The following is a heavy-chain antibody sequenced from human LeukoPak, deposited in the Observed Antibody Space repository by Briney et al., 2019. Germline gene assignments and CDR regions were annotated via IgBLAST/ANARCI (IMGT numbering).Heavy chain of an antibody. J-gene: IGHJ5*02. CDR3: ARGRGSGHKENWFDP. V-gene: IGHV1-8*01. D-gene: IGHD6-19*01. CDR2: MNPNSGNT. CDR1: GYTFTTYD. Sequence: ASVKVSCKASGYTFTTYDINWVRQATGQGLEWMGWMNPNSGNTGYTQKFQGRVTMTRHTSISTAYMELSSLRSEDTAVYYCARGRGSGHKENWFDPWGQGTLVTVSS.